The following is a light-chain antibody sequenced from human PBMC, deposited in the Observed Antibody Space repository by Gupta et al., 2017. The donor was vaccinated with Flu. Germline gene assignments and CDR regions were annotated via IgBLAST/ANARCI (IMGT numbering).Light chain of an antibody. Sequence: QSGLTQTPSASGAPGQRVTIPCSGSSSNIGSNTVNWYQQLPGTAPKLLIYSNNQRPSGVPDRFSGSKSGTSASLAISGLQSEDEADYYCAAWDDSLNGPVFGGGTKLTVL. CDR2: SNN. V-gene: IGLV1-44*01. CDR3: AAWDDSLNGPV. CDR1: SSNIGSNT. J-gene: IGLJ3*02.